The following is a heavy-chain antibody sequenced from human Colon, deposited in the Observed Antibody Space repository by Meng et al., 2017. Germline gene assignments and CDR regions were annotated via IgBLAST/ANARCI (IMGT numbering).Heavy chain of an antibody. CDR2: TYYRSKWYT. CDR1: GYSLPRNSAP. V-gene: IGHV6-1*01. Sequence: QLHSQQSGPLLAPPSQTLSLPCALPGYSLPRNSAPWNWIRQSPSRGLEWLGRTYYRSKWYTDYAVSVKSRITINPDTSKNQFSLQLNSVTPEDTAVYYCATWRFDYWGQGTLVTVSS. CDR3: ATWRFDY. J-gene: IGHJ4*02.